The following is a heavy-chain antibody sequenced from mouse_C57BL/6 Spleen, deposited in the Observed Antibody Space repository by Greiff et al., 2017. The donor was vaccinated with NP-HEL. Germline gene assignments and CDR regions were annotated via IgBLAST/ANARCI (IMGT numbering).Heavy chain of an antibody. D-gene: IGHD2-14*01. Sequence: VQLQQSGAELVKPGASVKLSCKASGYTFTSYWMHWVKQRPGRGLEWIGRIDPNSGGTKYNEKFKSKATLTVDKPSSTAHMQLSSLTSEDSAVYYCASSPVLLEGFDYWGQGTTLTVSS. J-gene: IGHJ2*01. CDR2: IDPNSGGT. V-gene: IGHV1-72*01. CDR1: GYTFTSYW. CDR3: ASSPVLLEGFDY.